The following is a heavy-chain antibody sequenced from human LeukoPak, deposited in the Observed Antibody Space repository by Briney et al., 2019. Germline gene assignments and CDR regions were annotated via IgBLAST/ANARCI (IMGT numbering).Heavy chain of an antibody. D-gene: IGHD5-18*01. CDR3: ARVEGYSYAD. V-gene: IGHV3-43*02. Sequence: RSGGPLRLSCAASGLTFYDQAMHWVRQAPGTGLKWVSLSGNDGSTYYADSVRGRFTISRDNSKNTLYPQMNSLRAEDTAVYYCARVEGYSYADWGQGTLVTVSS. J-gene: IGHJ4*02. CDR2: SGNDGST. CDR1: GLTFYDQA.